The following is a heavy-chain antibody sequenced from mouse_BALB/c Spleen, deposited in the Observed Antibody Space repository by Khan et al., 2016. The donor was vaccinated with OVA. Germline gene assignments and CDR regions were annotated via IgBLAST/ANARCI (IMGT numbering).Heavy chain of an antibody. CDR3: TKSGCCHLAY. CDR1: GYMFSSYW. V-gene: IGHV1-7*01. D-gene: IGHD3-2*02. CDR2: INPSSGYT. Sequence: QVQLQQPGAELAKPGASVKMSCKASGYMFSSYWMNWVKQRPGQGLEWIGYINPSSGYTDYNQKFKDKATLTADKSSKTVYMQLSSLTSRDTAVYYCTKSGCCHLAYWDQGTLVTVPA. J-gene: IGHJ3*01.